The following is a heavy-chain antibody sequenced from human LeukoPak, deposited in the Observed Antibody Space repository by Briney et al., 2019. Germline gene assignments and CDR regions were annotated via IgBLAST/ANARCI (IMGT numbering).Heavy chain of an antibody. CDR3: ARDRGYSHGD. CDR1: GGSISSSGYY. Sequence: SESLSLTCTVSGGSISSSGYYWGWIRQPPGKGLEWIGSINSGGSTYYNPSLRSRVTMSVDTSKNQFSLKLSSVTAADTAVYYCARDRGYSHGDWGQGTLVTVSS. D-gene: IGHD5-18*01. CDR2: INSGGST. V-gene: IGHV4-39*07. J-gene: IGHJ1*01.